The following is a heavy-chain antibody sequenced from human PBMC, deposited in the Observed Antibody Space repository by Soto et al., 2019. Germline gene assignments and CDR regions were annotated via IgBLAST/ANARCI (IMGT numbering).Heavy chain of an antibody. CDR1: GDSTTDEY. Sequence: PSETLSLTCSFSGDSTTDEYWNWIRQPPGKGLEWIAYISHSGNTHYNPSLKGRVTISVDTSQNQLSLKLSPVTAADTAVYYCARDKRGSSFMDVWGQGTTVTVSS. CDR3: ARDKRGSSFMDV. V-gene: IGHV4-59*01. J-gene: IGHJ6*02. CDR2: ISHSGNT. D-gene: IGHD6-13*01.